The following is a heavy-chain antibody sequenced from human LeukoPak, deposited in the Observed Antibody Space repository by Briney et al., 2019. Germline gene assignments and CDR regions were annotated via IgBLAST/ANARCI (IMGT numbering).Heavy chain of an antibody. D-gene: IGHD3-10*01. Sequence: SETLSLTCTVSGGSISSYYWSWIRQPPGKGLEWIGYIYYSGSTNYNPSLKSRVTISVDTSKNQFSLQLNSVTPEDTAVYYCAREGAFGSGSYYWFDYWGQGTLVTVSS. CDR2: IYYSGST. J-gene: IGHJ4*02. CDR3: AREGAFGSGSYYWFDY. V-gene: IGHV4-59*12. CDR1: GGSISSYY.